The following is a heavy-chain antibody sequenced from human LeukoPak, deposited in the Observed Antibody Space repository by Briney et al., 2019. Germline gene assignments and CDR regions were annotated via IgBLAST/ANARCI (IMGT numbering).Heavy chain of an antibody. J-gene: IGHJ5*02. CDR3: VRNGYCDTTSCYACFGP. CDR2: MVPCSGGT. V-gene: IGHV1-2*02. D-gene: IGHD2-2*03. CDR1: GFTLTNFY. Sequence: ASVKVSCKASGFTLTNFYIHWVRQAPGQGLEWLGWMVPCSGGTKYAQNFQGRVTLTTDTSINTAYMELSSLRSDDTAVYYCVRNGYCDTTSCYACFGPWGQGTLVTVSS.